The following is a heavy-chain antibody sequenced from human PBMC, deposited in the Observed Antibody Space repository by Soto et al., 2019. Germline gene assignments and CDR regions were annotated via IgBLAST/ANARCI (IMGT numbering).Heavy chain of an antibody. V-gene: IGHV3-23*01. CDR2: ISGSGTIT. D-gene: IGHD1-26*01. CDR1: GFTFSNYA. Sequence: EGQLLESGGGLVQPGGSLRLSCAASGFTFSNYAMSWVRQAPGKGLEWVSGISGSGTITYYADSVKGRFTISRDNSRNTLYLQLISLRVEDTAIYYCAKLSVGAPPLGPWGQGTLVTVSS. CDR3: AKLSVGAPPLGP. J-gene: IGHJ5*02.